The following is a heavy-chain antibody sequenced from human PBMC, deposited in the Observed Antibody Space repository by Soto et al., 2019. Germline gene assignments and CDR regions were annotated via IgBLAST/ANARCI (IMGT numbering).Heavy chain of an antibody. CDR3: ARGERLYVYYYGMDV. V-gene: IGHV1-3*04. J-gene: IGHJ6*02. D-gene: IGHD3-3*01. CDR2: INTGNGNT. CDR1: GYNFTTYA. Sequence: QVQLVQSGAEVKKPGASVKVSCKASGYNFTTYARLWVRQAPGQRPEWMGWINTGNGNTKYSPKFQGRVTITRDTSASTAYMELSSLKSEDTAVYYCARGERLYVYYYGMDVWGQGSTVTVSS.